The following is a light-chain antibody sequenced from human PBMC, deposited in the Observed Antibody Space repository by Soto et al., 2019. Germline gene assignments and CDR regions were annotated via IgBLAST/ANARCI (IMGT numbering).Light chain of an antibody. J-gene: IGLJ2*01. CDR1: SSDVGGYNF. CDR3: SSDTASSTLV. V-gene: IGLV2-14*01. Sequence: QSALTQPASVSGSPGQSITISCTGTSSDVGGYNFVSWYQLHPGKAPKLMIYEVSNRPSGVSNRFSGSKSGNTASLTISGLQAEAEADYYCSSDTASSTLVFGGGTKLTVL. CDR2: EVS.